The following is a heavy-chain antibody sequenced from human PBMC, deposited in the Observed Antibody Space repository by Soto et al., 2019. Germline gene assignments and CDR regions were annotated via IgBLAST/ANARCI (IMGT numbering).Heavy chain of an antibody. D-gene: IGHD6-13*01. J-gene: IGHJ4*02. Sequence: GGSLRLSCAASGFTFSSYAMHWVRQAPGKGLEWVAVISYDGSNKYYADSVKGRFTISRDNSKNTLYLQMNSLRAEDTAVYYCARAHTRSSWFDYWGQGTLVTVSA. CDR1: GFTFSSYA. CDR3: ARAHTRSSWFDY. V-gene: IGHV3-30-3*01. CDR2: ISYDGSNK.